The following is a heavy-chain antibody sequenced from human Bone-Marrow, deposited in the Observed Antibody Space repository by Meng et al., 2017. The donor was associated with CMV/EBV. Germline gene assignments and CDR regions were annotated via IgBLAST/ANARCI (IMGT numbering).Heavy chain of an antibody. D-gene: IGHD1-26*01. Sequence: GESLKISCAASGFTFSSYWMSWVRQAPGKGLEWVSYISSSGSTIYYADSVKGRFTISRDNAKNSLYLQMNSLRAEDTAVYYCAREGGASRYYFDYWGQGTLVTVSS. CDR2: ISSSGSTI. V-gene: IGHV3-48*04. CDR3: AREGGASRYYFDY. CDR1: GFTFSSYW. J-gene: IGHJ4*02.